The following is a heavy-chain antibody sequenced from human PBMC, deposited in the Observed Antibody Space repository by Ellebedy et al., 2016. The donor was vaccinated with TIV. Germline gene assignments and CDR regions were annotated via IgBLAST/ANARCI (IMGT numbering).Heavy chain of an antibody. CDR2: IKAKTDGGTT. J-gene: IGHJ4*02. V-gene: IGHV3-15*01. D-gene: IGHD5-12*01. CDR3: TTAGGYIVATFSLGVKFDY. CDR1: GFTFSSAW. Sequence: PGGSLRLSCAASGFTFSSAWMAWVRQAPGKGLEWVGRIKAKTDGGTTDYAAPVTGRFTISRDDSKNTLYLQMNSLKTEDTAVYYCTTAGGYIVATFSLGVKFDYWGQGTLVTVSS.